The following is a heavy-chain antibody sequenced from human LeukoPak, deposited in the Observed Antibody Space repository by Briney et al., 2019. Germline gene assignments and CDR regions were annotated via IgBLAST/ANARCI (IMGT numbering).Heavy chain of an antibody. V-gene: IGHV4-39*01. J-gene: IGHJ4*02. CDR2: IYYSGST. CDR3: ARQFYHDSSGADY. D-gene: IGHD3-22*01. CDR1: GDSIRTNSYY. Sequence: SETLSLTCTVSGDSIRTNSYYWGGIRQPPGKGLEWIVSIYYSGSTYYNPSLKSRVAISMDTSKNQFSLKLSSVTAADTAMYYCARQFYHDSSGADYWGQGGLVSVSS.